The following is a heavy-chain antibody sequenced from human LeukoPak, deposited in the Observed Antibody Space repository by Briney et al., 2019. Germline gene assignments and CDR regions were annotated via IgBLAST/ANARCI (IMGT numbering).Heavy chain of an antibody. V-gene: IGHV3-21*01. CDR1: GFTFDSYS. CDR2: ITTRSDYT. J-gene: IGHJ4*02. D-gene: IGHD2-15*01. Sequence: GGSLRLSCAAFGFTFDSYSMTWVRQAPGKGLEWISSITTRSDYTYYTDSVEGRFTISRDDAKNSLFLQMNSLRVEDTAIYYCARAIPHCSGGGCYPDYWGQGTLVTVSS. CDR3: ARAIPHCSGGGCYPDY.